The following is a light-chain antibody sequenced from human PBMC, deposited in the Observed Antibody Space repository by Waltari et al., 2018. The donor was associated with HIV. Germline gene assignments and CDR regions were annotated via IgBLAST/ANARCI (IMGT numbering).Light chain of an antibody. J-gene: IGLJ2*01. CDR2: YAI. CDR3: QVWDGDSNHVV. V-gene: IGLV3-21*04. Sequence: SYMLTQPPSVSVAPGETARITCEGDHIGGRSVQWYSQKAGQAPVLVIYYAIDRPSGIPERFSGSNSDNTATLTISRVEAGDEADYYCQVWDGDSNHVVFGGGTKLTVL. CDR1: HIGGRS.